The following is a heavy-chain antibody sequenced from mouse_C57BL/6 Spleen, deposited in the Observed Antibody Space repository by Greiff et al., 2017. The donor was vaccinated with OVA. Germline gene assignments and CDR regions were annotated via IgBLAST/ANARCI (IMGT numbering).Heavy chain of an antibody. D-gene: IGHD1-1*01. CDR1: GYAFSSSW. CDR2: IYPGDGDT. J-gene: IGHJ4*01. Sequence: QVQLQQSGPELVKPGASVKISCKASGYAFSSSWMNWVKQRPGKGLEWIGRIYPGDGDTNYNGKFKGKATLTADKSSSTAYMQLSSLTSEDSAVYFCARSNYGSREYYAMDYWGQGTSVTVSS. CDR3: ARSNYGSREYYAMDY. V-gene: IGHV1-82*01.